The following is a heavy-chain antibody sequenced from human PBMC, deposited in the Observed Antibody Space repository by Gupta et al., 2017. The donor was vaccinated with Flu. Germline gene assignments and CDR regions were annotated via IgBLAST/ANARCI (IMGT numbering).Heavy chain of an antibody. Sequence: QLRESGPRLLKPSQTLSLTCSVSGGSVNVFSYFWSWIRQHPEKGLEWIGYVHSSGNTYYNPSLRSRLMMSIDTSKNAFSLEVTSVTAADTAMYYCARRGTYYFDVWGQGAQVTVSS. D-gene: IGHD1-7*01. J-gene: IGHJ4*02. CDR3: ARRGTYYFDV. CDR2: VHSSGNT. V-gene: IGHV4-31*03. CDR1: GGSVNVFSYF.